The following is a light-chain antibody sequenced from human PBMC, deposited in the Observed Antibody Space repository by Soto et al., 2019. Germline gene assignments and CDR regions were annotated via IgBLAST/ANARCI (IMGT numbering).Light chain of an antibody. CDR1: QSISSY. Sequence: DIQMTHSPSSLSASVGDRVTITCRASQSISSYLNWYQQKPGKAPKLLIYAASSLQSGVPSRFSGSGSGTDFTLTISSLQPDDFATYYCQQYSSHSTFGQGTKVDIK. CDR2: AAS. CDR3: QQYSSHST. J-gene: IGKJ1*01. V-gene: IGKV1-39*01.